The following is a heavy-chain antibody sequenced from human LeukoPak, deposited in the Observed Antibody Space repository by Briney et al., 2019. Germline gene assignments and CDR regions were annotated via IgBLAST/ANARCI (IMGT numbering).Heavy chain of an antibody. Sequence: GESLKISCEGSEYTFTNYWIGWVRQMPGKGLEWMGIIYLADSDTKYSPPFQGQVTISADKSISTAYLQWSSLRASDTAMYYCARHLSLFGVGPRAFDIWGQGTMVTVSS. CDR1: EYTFTNYW. CDR3: ARHLSLFGVGPRAFDI. V-gene: IGHV5-51*01. CDR2: IYLADSDT. J-gene: IGHJ3*02. D-gene: IGHD3-3*01.